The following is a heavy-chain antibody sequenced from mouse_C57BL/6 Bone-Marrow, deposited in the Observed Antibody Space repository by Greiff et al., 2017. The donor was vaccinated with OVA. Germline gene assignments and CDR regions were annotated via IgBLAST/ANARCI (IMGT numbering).Heavy chain of an antibody. CDR2: INPSTGGT. D-gene: IGHD1-1*01. CDR3: ARSRYYGLFAY. CDR1: GYSFTGYY. J-gene: IGHJ3*01. Sequence: VQLQQSGPELVKPGASVKISCKASGYSFTGYYMNWVKQSPEKSLEWIGEINPSTGGTTYNQKFKAKATLTVDKSSSTAYMQLQSLTSEDSAVYYCARSRYYGLFAYWGQGTLVTVSA. V-gene: IGHV1-42*01.